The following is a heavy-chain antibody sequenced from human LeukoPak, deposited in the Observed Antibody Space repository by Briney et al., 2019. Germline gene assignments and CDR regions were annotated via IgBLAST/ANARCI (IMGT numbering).Heavy chain of an antibody. V-gene: IGHV4-30-2*01. CDR2: IYHSGST. J-gene: IGHJ6*02. CDR3: ARDRVTSFYYYYGMDV. CDR1: GGSISSGGYS. D-gene: IGHD2-21*02. Sequence: PSGTLSLTCAVSGGSISSGGYSWSWIRQPPGKGLEWIGYIYHSGSTYYNPSLKSRVTISVDRSKNQFSLKLSSVTAADTAVYYCARDRVTSFYYYYGMDVWGQGTTVTVSS.